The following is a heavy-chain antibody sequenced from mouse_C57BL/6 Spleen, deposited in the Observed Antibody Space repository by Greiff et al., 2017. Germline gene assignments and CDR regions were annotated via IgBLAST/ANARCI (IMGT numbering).Heavy chain of an antibody. CDR3: TRADYYGSSYPDY. D-gene: IGHD1-1*01. J-gene: IGHJ2*01. CDR1: GYTFTSYW. Sequence: QVQLQQPGAELVKPGASVKLSCKASGYTFTSYWMHWVKQRPGQGLEWIGMIHPNSGSTNYNEKFKSKATLTVDKSSSTAYMQLSSLTSDDSPVFYCTRADYYGSSYPDYWGQGTTLTVSS. V-gene: IGHV1-64*01. CDR2: IHPNSGST.